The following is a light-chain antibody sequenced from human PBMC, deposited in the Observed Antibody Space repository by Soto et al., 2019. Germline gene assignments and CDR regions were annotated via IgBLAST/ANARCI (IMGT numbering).Light chain of an antibody. J-gene: IGKJ1*01. CDR3: QQYNTFWT. CDR1: QSISSW. CDR2: DAS. Sequence: DIQMTQSPSALSASVGDRVTITCRASQSISSWLAWYQQKPGKAPRLLIYDASYLERGVPSRFSGSGSGTEFTLTISDLQPDDLGTYYCQQYNTFWTFGPGTKV. V-gene: IGKV1-5*01.